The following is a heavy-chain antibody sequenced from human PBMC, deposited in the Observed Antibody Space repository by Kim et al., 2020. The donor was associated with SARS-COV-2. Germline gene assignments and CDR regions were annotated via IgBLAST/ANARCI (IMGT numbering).Heavy chain of an antibody. Sequence: SETLSLTCAVYGGSFSGYYWSWIRQPPGKGLEWIGEINHSGSTNYNPSLKSRVTISVDTSKNQFSLKLSSVTAADTAVYYCARARAYYGSGAPSSWFDPWGQGTLVTVSS. CDR2: INHSGST. D-gene: IGHD3-10*01. V-gene: IGHV4-34*01. J-gene: IGHJ5*02. CDR3: ARARAYYGSGAPSSWFDP. CDR1: GGSFSGYY.